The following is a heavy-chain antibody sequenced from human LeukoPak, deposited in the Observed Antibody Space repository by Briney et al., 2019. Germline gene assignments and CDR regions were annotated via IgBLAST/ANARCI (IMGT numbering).Heavy chain of an antibody. Sequence: SVKVSCTASGGTFSSYAISWVRQAPGQGLEWMGRIIPILGIANYAQKFQGRVTITADKSTSTAYMELSSLRSEDTAVYYCARGGLYYYDSSGSLFDYWGQGTLVTVSS. D-gene: IGHD3-22*01. CDR1: GGTFSSYA. J-gene: IGHJ4*02. CDR2: IIPILGIA. V-gene: IGHV1-69*04. CDR3: ARGGLYYYDSSGSLFDY.